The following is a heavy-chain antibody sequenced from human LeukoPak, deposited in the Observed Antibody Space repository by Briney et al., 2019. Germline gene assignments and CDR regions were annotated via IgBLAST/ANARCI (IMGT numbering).Heavy chain of an antibody. CDR2: IYPGDSDT. Sequence: PGESLKVSCKGSGYSFTTYWIGWVRQMPGKGLEWMGIIYPGDSDTRYSPSLQGQVTISADKSISTAYLQWSSLKASDTAMYYCARARYCSGGSCYAEYWGQGTLVTVSS. J-gene: IGHJ4*02. CDR3: ARARYCSGGSCYAEY. D-gene: IGHD2-15*01. V-gene: IGHV5-51*01. CDR1: GYSFTTYW.